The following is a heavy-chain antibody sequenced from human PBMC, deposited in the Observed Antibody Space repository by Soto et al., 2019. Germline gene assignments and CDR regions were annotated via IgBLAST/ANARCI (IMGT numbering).Heavy chain of an antibody. CDR1: GGTFSSYF. D-gene: IGHD6-25*01. V-gene: IGHV1-69*06. J-gene: IGHJ4*02. Sequence: QVQLVQSGAEVKKAGSSVKVSCKVSGGTFSSYFINWVRQAPGQGLEWVGGIIPVFGPAFYAQKFQGRVTITADKSTSTAYLELTSLRSEDTAVYYCVRAAKRYFDYWGQGTLVTVSS. CDR3: VRAAKRYFDY. CDR2: IIPVFGPA.